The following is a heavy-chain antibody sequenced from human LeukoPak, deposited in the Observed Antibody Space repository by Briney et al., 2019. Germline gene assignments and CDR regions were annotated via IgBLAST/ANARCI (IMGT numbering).Heavy chain of an antibody. V-gene: IGHV3-30*02. CDR2: IRYDGSNK. Sequence: GGSLRLSCAASGFTFSSYGTHWVRQAPGKGLEWVAFIRYDGSNKYYADSVEGRFTISRDNSKNTLYLQMNSLRAEDTAVYYCAKGAPLHCSSTSCYYYYYMDVWGKGTTVTVSS. CDR3: AKGAPLHCSSTSCYYYYYMDV. J-gene: IGHJ6*03. CDR1: GFTFSSYG. D-gene: IGHD2-2*01.